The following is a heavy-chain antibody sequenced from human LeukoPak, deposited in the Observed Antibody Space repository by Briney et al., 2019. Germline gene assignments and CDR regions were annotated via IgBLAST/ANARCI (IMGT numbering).Heavy chain of an antibody. CDR1: GFTFSSYG. J-gene: IGHJ3*02. V-gene: IGHV3-33*01. Sequence: GGSLRLSCAASGFTFSSYGMHWVRQAPGKGLEWVAVIWYDGSNKYYADSVKGRFTISRDNSKNTLYLQMNSLRAEDTAVYYCARGPGNLLDAFDIWGQGTMVTVSS. D-gene: IGHD3-10*01. CDR2: IWYDGSNK. CDR3: ARGPGNLLDAFDI.